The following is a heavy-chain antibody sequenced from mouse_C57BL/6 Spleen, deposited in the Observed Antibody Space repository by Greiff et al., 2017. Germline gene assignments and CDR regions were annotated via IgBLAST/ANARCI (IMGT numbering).Heavy chain of an antibody. CDR3: TRNDGYYEGFAY. CDR1: GFTFSDAW. D-gene: IGHD2-3*01. CDR2: IRNKANNHAT. J-gene: IGHJ3*01. V-gene: IGHV6-6*01. Sequence: EVKLMESGGGLVQPGGSMKLSCAASGFTFSDAWMDWVRQSPEKGLEWVAEIRNKANNHATYYAESVKGRFTISRDDSKSSVYLQMNSLRAEDTGIYYCTRNDGYYEGFAYWGQGTLVTVSA.